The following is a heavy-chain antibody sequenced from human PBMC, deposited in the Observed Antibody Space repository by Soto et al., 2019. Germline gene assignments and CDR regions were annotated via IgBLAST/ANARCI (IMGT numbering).Heavy chain of an antibody. V-gene: IGHV4-30-2*01. CDR2: IYHSGST. J-gene: IGHJ4*02. CDR3: ARGNVVAIDY. D-gene: IGHD2-21*01. CDR1: GGSISSGGYS. Sequence: QLQLPESGSGLVKPSQTLSLTCAVSGGSISSGGYSWSWIRQPPGKGLEWIGYIYHSGSTYSNPSLKSRVTISVDRSKNQFSLKLSSVTAADTAVYYCARGNVVAIDYWGQGTLVTVSS.